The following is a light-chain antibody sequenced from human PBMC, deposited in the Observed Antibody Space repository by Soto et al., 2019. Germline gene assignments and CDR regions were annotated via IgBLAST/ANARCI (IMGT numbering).Light chain of an antibody. Sequence: ENVLTQSPGTLSSSPGERATLSCRASQSVSSSSLAWYQQKPGQAPRVLIYGASSRAAGIPDRFSGSGSGTDFTLTISRLEPEDFAVYYCQQYSSSPLTFGGGTKVDIK. CDR3: QQYSSSPLT. V-gene: IGKV3-20*01. CDR1: QSVSSSS. J-gene: IGKJ4*01. CDR2: GAS.